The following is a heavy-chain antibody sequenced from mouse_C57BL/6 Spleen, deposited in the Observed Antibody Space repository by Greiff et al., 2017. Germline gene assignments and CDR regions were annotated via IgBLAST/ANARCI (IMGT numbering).Heavy chain of an antibody. J-gene: IGHJ4*01. D-gene: IGHD2-4*01. CDR1: GYSFTDYN. CDR3: GRSYDYGVLDY. CDR2: INPNYGTT. V-gene: IGHV1-39*01. Sequence: VQLQQSGPELVKPGASVQISCKASGYSFTDYNMTWVKQSNGKRLEWIGVINPNYGTTSYNQKFKGKATLTVDQSSSTAYMQLNSLTSEDSAVYCCGRSYDYGVLDYWGQGTSVTVSS.